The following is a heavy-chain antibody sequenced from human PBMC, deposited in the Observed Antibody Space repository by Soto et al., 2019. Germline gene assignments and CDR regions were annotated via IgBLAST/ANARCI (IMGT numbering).Heavy chain of an antibody. CDR2: ISYDGSNK. CDR3: AKDGAPRYCSRSSCHPAGAY. D-gene: IGHD2-15*01. V-gene: IGHV3-30*18. CDR1: GFTCSNYG. Sequence: QVQLVESGGGVVQPGRSLRLSCAGSGFTCSNYGLHWVRQAPGKGLEWVAVISYDGSNKYYADSVKGRFTISRDNSNNMPYLQMDSLRAEDTAWSYCAKDGAPRYCSRSSCHPAGAYWGQGTLVTFS. J-gene: IGHJ4*02.